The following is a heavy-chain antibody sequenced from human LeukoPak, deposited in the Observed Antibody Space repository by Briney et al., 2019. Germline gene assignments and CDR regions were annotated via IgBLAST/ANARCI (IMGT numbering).Heavy chain of an antibody. V-gene: IGHV3-9*01. D-gene: IGHD3-22*01. CDR1: GFSFYDYA. J-gene: IGHJ4*02. CDR2: ISWNSGIT. Sequence: GRSLRLSCAASGFSFYDYALHSVRQALEESLGNISGISWNSGITRYADSVKGRFTISRDNAKNSLYLQMNSLRAEDTALYYCAKGGSYYDSSGYYYLFDYWGQGTLVTVSS. CDR3: AKGGSYYDSSGYYYLFDY.